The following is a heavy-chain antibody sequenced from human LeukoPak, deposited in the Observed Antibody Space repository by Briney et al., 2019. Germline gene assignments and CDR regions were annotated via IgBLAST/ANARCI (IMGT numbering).Heavy chain of an antibody. V-gene: IGHV3-48*01. CDR1: GFTFSSYS. Sequence: PGGSLRLSCAASGFTFSSYSMNWVRQAPGKGLEWVSYISSSSSTIYYADSVKGRFTIPRDNAKNSLYLQMNSLRAEDTAVYYCAREEWFDAFDIWGQGTMVTVSS. J-gene: IGHJ3*02. CDR2: ISSSSSTI. D-gene: IGHD3-3*01. CDR3: AREEWFDAFDI.